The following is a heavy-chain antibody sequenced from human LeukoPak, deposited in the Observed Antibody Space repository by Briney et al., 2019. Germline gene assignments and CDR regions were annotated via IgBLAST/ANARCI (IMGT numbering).Heavy chain of an antibody. V-gene: IGHV3-23*01. CDR1: GFTSSSNA. CDR3: ATIPSSGMSYYYYYAMDV. D-gene: IGHD3-3*01. CDR2: ISGSGGST. J-gene: IGHJ6*02. Sequence: GGSLRLSCAASGFTSSSNALAMSWVRQAPGKGLEWVSVISGSGGSTYYADSVKGRFTISRDNSKNTLYLQMNSLRAEDTAMYYCATIPSSGMSYYYYYAMDVWGQGTTVTVSS.